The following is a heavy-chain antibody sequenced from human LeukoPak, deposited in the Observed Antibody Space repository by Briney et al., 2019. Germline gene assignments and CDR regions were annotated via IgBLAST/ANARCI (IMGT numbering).Heavy chain of an antibody. CDR3: SRDEVLMTATLDY. D-gene: IGHD2-21*02. Sequence: GGSLRLSCAASGFTFSSSWMYWVRQAPGKGLVWVSRINSDESITTYADSVKGRFTITRDNANNSLYLQMHSLRAEDTAVYYCSRDEVLMTATLDYWGQGTLVTVSS. V-gene: IGHV3-74*01. J-gene: IGHJ4*02. CDR2: INSDESIT. CDR1: GFTFSSSW.